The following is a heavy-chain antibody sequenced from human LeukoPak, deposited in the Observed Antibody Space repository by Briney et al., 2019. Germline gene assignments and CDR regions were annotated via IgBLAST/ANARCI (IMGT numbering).Heavy chain of an antibody. V-gene: IGHV3-74*01. CDR1: GFTFGSYA. J-gene: IGHJ4*02. CDR3: ARDGFLGPVTAYLDY. CDR2: VKSDGSVT. Sequence: GGSLRLSCAASGFTFGSYAMRWVRQAPGKGLVWVSRVKSDGSVTSYADSVKGRFTIPRDNARSTLYLQMNSLRAEDTAVYYCARDGFLGPVTAYLDYWGQGAPVTVSS. D-gene: IGHD3/OR15-3a*01.